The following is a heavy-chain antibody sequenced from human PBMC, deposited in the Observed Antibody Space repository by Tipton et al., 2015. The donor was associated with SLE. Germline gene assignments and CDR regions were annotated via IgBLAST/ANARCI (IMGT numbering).Heavy chain of an antibody. CDR1: GFTFSSYS. CDR3: ARDPSYDSSGYYYAPNAFDI. D-gene: IGHD3-22*01. V-gene: IGHV3-21*01. CDR2: ISSSSYI. Sequence: SLRLSCAASGFTFSSYSMNWVRQAPGKGLEWVSSISSSSYIYYADSVKGRFTISRDNAKNSLYLQMNSLRAEDTAVYYCARDPSYDSSGYYYAPNAFDIWGQGTMVTVSS. J-gene: IGHJ3*02.